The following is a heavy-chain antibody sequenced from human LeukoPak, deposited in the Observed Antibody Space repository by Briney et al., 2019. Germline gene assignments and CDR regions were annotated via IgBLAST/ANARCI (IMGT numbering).Heavy chain of an antibody. CDR1: GYTFTSYD. J-gene: IGHJ5*02. CDR2: MNPNSGNT. V-gene: IGHV1-8*01. Sequence: ASVKVSCKASGYTFTSYDINWVRQATGQGLEWMGWMNPNSGNTGYAQKFQGRVTMTRNTSISTAYMELSSLRSEDTAVYYCAKDNGRYGYYSENWFDPWGQGTLVTVSS. CDR3: AKDNGRYGYYSENWFDP. D-gene: IGHD3-22*01.